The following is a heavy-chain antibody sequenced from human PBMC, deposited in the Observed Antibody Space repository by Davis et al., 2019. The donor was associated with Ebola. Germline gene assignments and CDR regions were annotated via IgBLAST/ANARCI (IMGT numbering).Heavy chain of an antibody. CDR2: SNSEGTST. CDR3: ARGDGYGFLD. CDR1: GFTFSSYW. D-gene: IGHD5-24*01. J-gene: IGHJ4*02. Sequence: PGGSLRLSCAASGFTFSSYWMHWVRQPPGKGLVWVSGSNSEGTSTSYADSVKGRFAISRDNAKNTMYLQMNSLRAEDTAVYYCARGDGYGFLDWGQGTLVTVSS. V-gene: IGHV3-74*01.